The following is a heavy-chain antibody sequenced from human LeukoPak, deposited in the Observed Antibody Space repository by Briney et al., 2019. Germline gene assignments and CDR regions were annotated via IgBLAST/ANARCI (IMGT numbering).Heavy chain of an antibody. D-gene: IGHD3-22*01. CDR2: ISGSVIST. CDR3: VKDQADYFDGSGSYFDH. CDR1: GFTFSNYA. Sequence: GGSLRLSCVASGFTFSNYAMSWVRQAPGEGLEWVSTISGSVISTYYADSVKGRFTLSRDNSKNTLYLQVSNVRAEDTAIYYCVKDQADYFDGSGSYFDHWGQGTLVTVSS. V-gene: IGHV3-23*01. J-gene: IGHJ4*02.